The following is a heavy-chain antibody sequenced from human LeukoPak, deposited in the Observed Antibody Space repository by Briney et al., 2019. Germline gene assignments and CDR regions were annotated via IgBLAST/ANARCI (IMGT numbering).Heavy chain of an antibody. CDR2: ISETGST. V-gene: IGHV4-59*08. CDR3: ARQDALGKFPPPYYMDV. D-gene: IGHD1-26*01. Sequence: PSETLSLTCTVSGASIRSYNWNWIRQPPGKGLEWIGSISETGSTNYNSSLENRITLSLDTSKSQISLNLRSATVADTAVYYCARQDALGKFPPPYYMDVWGRGTTVIVS. CDR1: GASIRSYN. J-gene: IGHJ6*03.